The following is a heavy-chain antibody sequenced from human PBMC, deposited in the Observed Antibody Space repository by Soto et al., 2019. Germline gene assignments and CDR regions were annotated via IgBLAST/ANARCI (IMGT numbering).Heavy chain of an antibody. CDR3: TTGFPPTTIFGVVILNYYGMDV. J-gene: IGHJ6*02. D-gene: IGHD3-3*01. CDR2: IKSKTDGGTT. CDR1: GFTFSNAW. Sequence: GGSLRLSCAASGFTFSNAWMNWVRQAPGKGLEWVGRIKSKTDGGTTDYAAPVKGRFTISRDDSKNTLYLQMNSLKTEDTAVYYCTTGFPPTTIFGVVILNYYGMDVRGQGTTVTVSS. V-gene: IGHV3-15*07.